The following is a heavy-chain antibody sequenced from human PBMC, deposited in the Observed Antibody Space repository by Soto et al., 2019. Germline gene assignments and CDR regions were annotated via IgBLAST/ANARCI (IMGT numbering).Heavy chain of an antibody. D-gene: IGHD3-22*01. Sequence: GGSLRLSCAASGFTFSSYAMSWVRQAPGKGLEWVSAISGSGGSTYYADSVKGRFTISRDNSKNTLYLQMNSLRAEDTAVYYCAKDQSTYYYDSSGYYYYYYGMDVWGQGTTVTVSS. J-gene: IGHJ6*02. CDR2: ISGSGGST. V-gene: IGHV3-23*01. CDR3: AKDQSTYYYDSSGYYYYYYGMDV. CDR1: GFTFSSYA.